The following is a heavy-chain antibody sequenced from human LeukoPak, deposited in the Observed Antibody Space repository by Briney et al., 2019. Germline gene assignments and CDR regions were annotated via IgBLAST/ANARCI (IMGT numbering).Heavy chain of an antibody. V-gene: IGHV4-39*07. CDR2: IYYSGST. Sequence: SETLSLTCTVSGGSISSSSYYWGWIRQPPGKGLEWIGSIYYSGSTYYNPSLKSRVTISVDTSKNQFSLKLSSVTAADTAVYYCARGRMGDSTTFDYWGQGTLVTVSS. CDR3: ARGRMGDSTTFDY. D-gene: IGHD2-21*02. J-gene: IGHJ4*02. CDR1: GGSISSSSYY.